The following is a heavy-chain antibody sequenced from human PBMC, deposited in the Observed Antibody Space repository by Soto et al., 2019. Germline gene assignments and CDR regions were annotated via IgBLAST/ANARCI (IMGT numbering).Heavy chain of an antibody. Sequence: KTSETLSLTCTVSGGSIRNGDYYWGWIRQPPGKGLEWIGYVYYSGSTSYNPSLKSRLTISVDTSENRFSLKLNSVTAADTAVYYCAREVVVVVAATNHDTFDIWGQGTMVTVSS. CDR3: AREVVVVVAATNHDTFDI. D-gene: IGHD2-15*01. CDR2: VYYSGST. CDR1: GGSIRNGDYY. J-gene: IGHJ3*02. V-gene: IGHV4-30-4*01.